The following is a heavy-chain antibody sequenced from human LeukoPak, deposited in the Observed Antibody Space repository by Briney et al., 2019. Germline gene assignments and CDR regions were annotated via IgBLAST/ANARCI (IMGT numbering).Heavy chain of an antibody. Sequence: PSETLSLTCTVSGGSISSYYWSWIRQPPGKGLEWIGYIYYSGSTNYNPSLKSRVTISVDTSKNQFSLKLSSVTAADTAVYYCARGYSSSSFGYFDYWGQGTLVTVSS. CDR1: GGSISSYY. CDR3: ARGYSSSSFGYFDY. D-gene: IGHD6-6*01. V-gene: IGHV4-59*01. J-gene: IGHJ4*02. CDR2: IYYSGST.